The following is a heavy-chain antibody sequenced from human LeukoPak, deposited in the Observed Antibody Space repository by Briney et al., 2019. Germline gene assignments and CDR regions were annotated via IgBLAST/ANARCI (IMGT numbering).Heavy chain of an antibody. CDR2: ISSSSSYI. D-gene: IGHD1-26*01. J-gene: IGHJ3*02. V-gene: IGHV3-21*01. CDR3: ARARSGSHFGAFDI. Sequence: PGRSLTLSCAASGFTFSGYGMHWVRQAPGKGLEWVSSISSSSSYIYYADSVKGRFTISRDNAKNSLYLQMNSLRAEDTAVYYCARARSGSHFGAFDIWGQGTMVTVSS. CDR1: GFTFSGYG.